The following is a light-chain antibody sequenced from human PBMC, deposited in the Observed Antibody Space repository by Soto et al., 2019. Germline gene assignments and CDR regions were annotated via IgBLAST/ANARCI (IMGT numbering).Light chain of an antibody. V-gene: IGKV1-5*01. CDR3: QQLNKYTST. CDR1: QYISNW. CDR2: DGS. J-gene: IGKJ4*01. Sequence: IQMTQSPSARSASVGDRVTITCRASQYISNWVAWYQQKPGKAPKLLIYDGSTLESGVPSRFSGSVSGTDGTITISSLQQEDGATYYCQQLNKYTSTFGGGTKVDIK.